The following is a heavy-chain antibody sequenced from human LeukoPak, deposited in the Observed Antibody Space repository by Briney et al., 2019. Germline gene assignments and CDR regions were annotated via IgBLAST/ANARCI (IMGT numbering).Heavy chain of an antibody. J-gene: IGHJ4*02. CDR2: ISSSSSYI. Sequence: PGGSLRLSCAASGFTFSSYSMNWVRQAPGEGLEWVSSISSSSSYIYYADSVKGRFTISRDNAKNSLYLQMNSLRAEDTAVYYCARDMDGSGSRKGFDYWGQGTLVTVSS. CDR3: ARDMDGSGSRKGFDY. D-gene: IGHD3-10*01. CDR1: GFTFSSYS. V-gene: IGHV3-21*01.